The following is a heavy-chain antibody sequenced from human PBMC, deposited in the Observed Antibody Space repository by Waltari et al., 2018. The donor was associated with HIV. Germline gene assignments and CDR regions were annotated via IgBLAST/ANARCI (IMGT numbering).Heavy chain of an antibody. V-gene: IGHV1-2*02. CDR3: ARDICNGGSCYSYYFDY. J-gene: IGHJ4*02. D-gene: IGHD2-15*01. Sequence: QVQLVQSGAEVKKPGASVKVSCKASGYTFTGYYMHWVRQAPGQGLEWMGWVNPDNDGTKYAQKVQGRVTMTRDRAISTAYMELSRLRADDTTVYYCARDICNGGSCYSYYFDYWGQGTLVTVSS. CDR2: VNPDNDGT. CDR1: GYTFTGYY.